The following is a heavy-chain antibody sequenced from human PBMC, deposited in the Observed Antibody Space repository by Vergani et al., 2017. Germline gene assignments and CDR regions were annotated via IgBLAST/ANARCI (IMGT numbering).Heavy chain of an antibody. D-gene: IGHD2-21*02. V-gene: IGHV4-4*02. CDR3: ARAVTEYNGFDP. Sequence: QVQLQESGPGLVKPSGTLSLTCAVSGGSISSSNWWSWVRQPPGKGLEWIGEIYHSGSPNYNPSPTSRVTISVDKSKNQFALKLSAVTAADTAVYYGARAVTEYNGFDPWGQGTLVTVSS. CDR2: IYHSGSP. CDR1: GGSISSSNW. J-gene: IGHJ5*02.